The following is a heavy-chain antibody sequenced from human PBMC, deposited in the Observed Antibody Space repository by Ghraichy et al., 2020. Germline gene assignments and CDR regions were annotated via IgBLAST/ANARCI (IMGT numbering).Heavy chain of an antibody. D-gene: IGHD3-10*01. CDR3: TRVPGLWFGELLLATYYYYGMDV. CDR2: IRSNAFGETT. CDR1: GFTFGDYA. V-gene: IGHV3-49*04. J-gene: IGHJ6*02. Sequence: GESLNISCTASGFTFGDYAVSWVRQAPGKGLEWVGFIRSNAFGETTEYAASVKGRFTISRDDSKSIAYLQLNSLKTEDTAVYYCTRVPGLWFGELLLATYYYYGMDVWGQGTTVTVSS.